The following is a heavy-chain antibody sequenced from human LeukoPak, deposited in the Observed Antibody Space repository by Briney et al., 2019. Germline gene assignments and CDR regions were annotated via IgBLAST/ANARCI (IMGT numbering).Heavy chain of an antibody. CDR3: ARAHWDGFDV. CDR1: GFTFRDYY. V-gene: IGHV3-11*04. CDR2: IASTGSST. J-gene: IGHJ3*01. Sequence: KPGGSLRLSCAASGFTFRDYYMGWIRQAPGKGLEWISYIASTGSSTYYAECVEGRFTISRDNAKNSLYLQMNSLRADDTAVYYCARAHWDGFDVWGQGTVVTVSS.